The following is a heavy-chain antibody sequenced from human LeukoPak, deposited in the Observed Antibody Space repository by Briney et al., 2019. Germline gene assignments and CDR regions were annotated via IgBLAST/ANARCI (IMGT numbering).Heavy chain of an antibody. CDR1: GFTFSDHY. D-gene: IGHD2-15*01. Sequence: GGSLRLSCAASGFTFSDHYMSWIRQAPGKGLEWVSYISSSTTYTNYADSVKGRFTISRDNAKNSLYLQMNSLGAEDTAMYYCARVSCSGGACHDYWGQGTLVTVSS. CDR2: ISSSTTYT. V-gene: IGHV3-11*05. J-gene: IGHJ4*02. CDR3: ARVSCSGGACHDY.